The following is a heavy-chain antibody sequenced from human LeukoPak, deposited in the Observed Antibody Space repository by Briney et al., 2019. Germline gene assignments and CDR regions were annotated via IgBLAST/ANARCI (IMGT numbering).Heavy chain of an antibody. CDR3: ARGGITIFGVVIYMDV. CDR1: GFTFDDYG. V-gene: IGHV3-20*04. Sequence: GGSLRLSCAASGFTFDDYGMSWVRQAPGKGLEWVSGRSGGSTSYADSVKGRFTISRDNAKNSLYLQMNSLRAEDTALYYCARGGITIFGVVIYMDVWGKGTTVTVSS. CDR2: RSGGST. D-gene: IGHD3-3*01. J-gene: IGHJ6*03.